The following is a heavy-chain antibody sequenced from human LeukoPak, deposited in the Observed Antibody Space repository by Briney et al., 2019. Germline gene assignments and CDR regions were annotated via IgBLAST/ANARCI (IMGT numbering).Heavy chain of an antibody. V-gene: IGHV3-48*03. CDR3: TTLGYHLDS. D-gene: IGHD3-22*01. CDR2: FAGSDTTK. Sequence: GGSLRLSCAASGFDFRAYEMNWVRQAPGKGLEWVAYFAGSDTTKYYADSVRGRFTISRDNAKKSLYLQMNSLRAEDTAPYYCTTLGYHLDSWGQGTLVTVSS. CDR1: GFDFRAYE. J-gene: IGHJ4*02.